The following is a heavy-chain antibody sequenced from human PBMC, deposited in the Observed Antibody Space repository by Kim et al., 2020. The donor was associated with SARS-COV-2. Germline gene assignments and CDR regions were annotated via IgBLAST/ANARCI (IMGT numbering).Heavy chain of an antibody. D-gene: IGHD6-6*01. Sequence: GGSLRLSCTASGFTFGDYAMSWVRQAPGKGLEWVGFIRSKAYGGTTEYAASVKGRFTISRDDSKSIAYLQMNSLKTEDTAVYYCTRIFEYSSSDAFDIWGQGTMVTVSS. CDR1: GFTFGDYA. CDR3: TRIFEYSSSDAFDI. V-gene: IGHV3-49*04. CDR2: IRSKAYGGTT. J-gene: IGHJ3*02.